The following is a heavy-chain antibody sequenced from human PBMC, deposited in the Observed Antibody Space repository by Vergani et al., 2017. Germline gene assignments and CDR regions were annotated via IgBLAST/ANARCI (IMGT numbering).Heavy chain of an antibody. J-gene: IGHJ3*02. V-gene: IGHV3-21*01. Sequence: EVQLVESGGGLVKPGGSLRLSCAASGFTFSSYSMNWVRQAPGKGREWVSSISSSSSYIYYADSVKGRFTISRDNAKNSLYLQMNSLRAEDTAVYYCARSGSGTNAFDIWGQGTMVTVSS. CDR3: ARSGSGTNAFDI. CDR1: GFTFSSYS. CDR2: ISSSSSYI. D-gene: IGHD3-10*01.